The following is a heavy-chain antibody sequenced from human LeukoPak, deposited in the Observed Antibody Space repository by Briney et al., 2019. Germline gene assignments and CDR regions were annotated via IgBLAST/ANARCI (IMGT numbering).Heavy chain of an antibody. Sequence: XRLSCAASGFTFSSYWMSWVRQAPGKGLEWVANIKQDGSEKYYVDSVKGRFTISRDNAKNSLYLQMNSLRAEDTAVYYCARDRYYSYYYYGMDVWGKGTTVTVSS. CDR2: IKQDGSEK. CDR3: ARDRYYSYYYYGMDV. V-gene: IGHV3-7*03. CDR1: GFTFSSYW. D-gene: IGHD1-14*01. J-gene: IGHJ6*04.